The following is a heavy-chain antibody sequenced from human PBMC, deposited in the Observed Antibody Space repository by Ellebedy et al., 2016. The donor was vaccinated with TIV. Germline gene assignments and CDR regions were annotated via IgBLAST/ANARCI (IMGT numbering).Heavy chain of an antibody. CDR3: TRNGYDDVWGSYYHDY. Sequence: GESLKISCAASGFTFSSFAMHWVRQAPGKGLEWLSVISGGGDSTYHAGSVKGRFTISRDNAKNSLYLQMNSLRAEDTAVYYCTRNGYDDVWGSYYHDYWGQGALVTVSS. V-gene: IGHV3-23*01. CDR2: ISGGGDST. CDR1: GFTFSSFA. D-gene: IGHD3-16*01. J-gene: IGHJ4*02.